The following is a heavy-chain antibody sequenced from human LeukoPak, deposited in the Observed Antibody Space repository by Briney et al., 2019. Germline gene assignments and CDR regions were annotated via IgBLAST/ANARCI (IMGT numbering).Heavy chain of an antibody. D-gene: IGHD2-8*02. J-gene: IGHJ5*02. CDR3: AKVLVMYAIYPHWFDP. CDR1: GFTFSSFA. Sequence: PGGSLRLSCAASGFTFSSFAMNWVRQAPGKGLAWVSGISGSGGGTYYADSVRGRFTISRDNSKNTLYLQMNSLRAEDTAVYYCAKVLVMYAIYPHWFDPWGQGTLVTVSS. CDR2: ISGSGGGT. V-gene: IGHV3-23*01.